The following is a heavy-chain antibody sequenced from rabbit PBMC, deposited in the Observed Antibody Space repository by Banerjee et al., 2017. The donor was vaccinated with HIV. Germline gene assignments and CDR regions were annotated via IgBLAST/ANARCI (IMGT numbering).Heavy chain of an antibody. J-gene: IGHJ4*01. D-gene: IGHD1-1*01. CDR1: GFSFSASYY. CDR2: INTSSGNT. CDR3: ARGDTGSRHSPFNF. V-gene: IGHV1S45*01. Sequence: QQQLEESGGGLVKPGGTLTLTCKASGFSFSASYYMYWVRQAPGKGLEWIACINTSSGNTVYASWAKGRFTISRTSSTTVTPQMTSLTVADTATYFCARGDTGSRHSPFNFWGPGTLVTVS.